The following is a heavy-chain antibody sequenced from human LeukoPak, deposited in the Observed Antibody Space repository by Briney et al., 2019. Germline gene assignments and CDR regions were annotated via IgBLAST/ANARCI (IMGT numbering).Heavy chain of an antibody. D-gene: IGHD3-9*01. J-gene: IGHJ5*02. Sequence: SETLSLTCTVSGGSISSYYWSWIRQPPGKGLEWIGYIYYSGSTNYNPSLKGRVTISVDTSKNQFSLKLSSVTAADTAVYYCARAGRGYDILTGYAPLGWFDPWGQGTLVTVSS. CDR2: IYYSGST. CDR1: GGSISSYY. CDR3: ARAGRGYDILTGYAPLGWFDP. V-gene: IGHV4-59*01.